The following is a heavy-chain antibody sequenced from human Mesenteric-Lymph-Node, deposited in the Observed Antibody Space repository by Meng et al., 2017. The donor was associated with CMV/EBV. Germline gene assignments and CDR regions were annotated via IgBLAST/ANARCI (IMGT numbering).Heavy chain of an antibody. Sequence: GESLKISCAASGFSFRSYGMQWVRQAPGKGLEWVAFIRSDERDKYTADSVKGRFTISRDNSKNTLYLQMSSLRTEDTAVYYCAKASGGNALNDPFDVWGQGTMVTVSS. CDR1: GFSFRSYG. CDR2: IRSDERDK. V-gene: IGHV3-30*02. J-gene: IGHJ3*01. D-gene: IGHD4-23*01. CDR3: AKASGGNALNDPFDV.